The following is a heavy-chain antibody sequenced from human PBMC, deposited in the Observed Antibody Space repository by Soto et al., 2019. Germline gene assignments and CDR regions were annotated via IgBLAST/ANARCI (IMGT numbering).Heavy chain of an antibody. CDR2: ISYDGSNK. CDR3: ARGRTFPTGKFDY. Sequence: QVQLVESGGGVVQPGRSLRLSCAASGFTFSSYAMHWVRQAPGKGLEWVAVISYDGSNKYYADSVKGRFTISRDNSKNTLYLQMNSLRAEDTAVYYCARGRTFPTGKFDYWGQGTLVTVSS. V-gene: IGHV3-30-3*01. J-gene: IGHJ4*02. D-gene: IGHD1-1*01. CDR1: GFTFSSYA.